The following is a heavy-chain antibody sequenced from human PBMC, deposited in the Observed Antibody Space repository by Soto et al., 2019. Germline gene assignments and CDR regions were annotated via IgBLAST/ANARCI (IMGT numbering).Heavy chain of an antibody. J-gene: IGHJ4*02. CDR2: IFSSGST. V-gene: IGHV4-59*01. CDR1: GDSISSFY. D-gene: IGHD2-2*01. CDR3: ARVGYCSSTPCWPIGYFEY. Sequence: QVQLQESGPGLVKPSETLCLTCTVSGDSISSFYWTWIRQPPGKGLEWVGYIFSSGSTNYNPSLKSRVTISVDTSENQFSLKLTSVTAADTAVYYCARVGYCSSTPCWPIGYFEYWGQGTLVTVSS.